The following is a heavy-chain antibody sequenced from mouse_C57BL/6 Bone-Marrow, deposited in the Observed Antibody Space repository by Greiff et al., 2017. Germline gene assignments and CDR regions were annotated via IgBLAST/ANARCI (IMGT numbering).Heavy chain of an antibody. J-gene: IGHJ1*03. Sequence: EVKLMESGAELVRPGASVKLSCTASGFNIKDDYMHWVKQWPEQGLEWIGWIDPENGDSAYASKFQVKAAIPADTSSNTAYLQHSSLTSEDTAVYYCTTPLITTVVAKWYFDDWGTGTTVTVSS. CDR3: TTPLITTVVAKWYFDD. V-gene: IGHV14-4*01. D-gene: IGHD1-1*01. CDR2: IDPENGDS. CDR1: GFNIKDDY.